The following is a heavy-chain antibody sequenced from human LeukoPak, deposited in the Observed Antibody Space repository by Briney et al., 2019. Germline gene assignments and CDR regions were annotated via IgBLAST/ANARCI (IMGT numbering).Heavy chain of an antibody. Sequence: PGGSLRLSCAASGFTFSSYAMHWVRQAPGKGLEWVAVISYDGSNKYYADSVKGRFTISRDNSKNTLYLQMNSLRAEDTAVYYCARDRFLARPTLAAIPYYYYMDVWGKGTTVTVSS. J-gene: IGHJ6*03. CDR3: ARDRFLARPTLAAIPYYYYMDV. CDR1: GFTFSSYA. CDR2: ISYDGSNK. V-gene: IGHV3-30*04. D-gene: IGHD3-3*01.